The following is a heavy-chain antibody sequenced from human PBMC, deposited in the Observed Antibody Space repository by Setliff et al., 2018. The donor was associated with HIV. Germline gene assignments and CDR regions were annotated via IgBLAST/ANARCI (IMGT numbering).Heavy chain of an antibody. CDR1: GGSFRNYA. CDR2: IIPLLGTP. D-gene: IGHD6-19*01. CDR3: ARDRSGIAVAAPDAFDV. Sequence: SVKVSCKASGGSFRNYAINWVRQAPGQGLEWMGGIIPLLGTPNYAHKFQGRVTITADKYSSTVYMELSSLRSEDSAAFYCARDRSGIAVAAPDAFDVWGQGTMVTVS. J-gene: IGHJ3*01. V-gene: IGHV1-69*06.